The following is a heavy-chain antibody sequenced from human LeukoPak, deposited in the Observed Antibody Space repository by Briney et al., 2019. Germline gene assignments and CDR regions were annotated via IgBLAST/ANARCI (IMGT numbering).Heavy chain of an antibody. V-gene: IGHV3-21*05. CDR3: ARDIVGATGDFDY. J-gene: IGHJ4*02. D-gene: IGHD1-26*01. Sequence: GGSLRLSCAASGFTFSSYSMNWVRQAPGKGLEWVSYISTSGSNIYYADSVKGRSTISRDNAKNSLYLQMNSLRAEDTAVYYCARDIVGATGDFDYWGQGTLVTVSS. CDR1: GFTFSSYS. CDR2: ISTSGSNI.